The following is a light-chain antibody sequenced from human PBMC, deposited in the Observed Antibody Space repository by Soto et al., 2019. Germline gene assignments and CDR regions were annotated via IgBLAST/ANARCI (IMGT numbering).Light chain of an antibody. Sequence: QSVLTQPASASGSPGQSIAISFTGTNRDVGGYKYVSWYQQYPGKAPKLMIYDVSNRPSGVSDRFSGSKSGNTASLTISGLQSEDGADYYCSSYTSSSSYVFGTGTKVTVL. V-gene: IGLV2-14*01. J-gene: IGLJ1*01. CDR2: DVS. CDR1: NRDVGGYKY. CDR3: SSYTSSSSYV.